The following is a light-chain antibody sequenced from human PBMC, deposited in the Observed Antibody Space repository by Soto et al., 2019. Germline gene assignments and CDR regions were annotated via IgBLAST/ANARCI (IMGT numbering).Light chain of an antibody. J-gene: IGLJ2*01. CDR3: SSYTSSSTLG. Sequence: QSALTQPASVSGSPGQSITISCTGTSSDVGGYNYDSWYQQHPGKAPKLMIYEVSNRPSGVSNRFSGSKSGNTASLTISGLQAEDEADYYCSSYTSSSTLGFGGGTQLTVL. CDR2: EVS. CDR1: SSDVGGYNY. V-gene: IGLV2-14*01.